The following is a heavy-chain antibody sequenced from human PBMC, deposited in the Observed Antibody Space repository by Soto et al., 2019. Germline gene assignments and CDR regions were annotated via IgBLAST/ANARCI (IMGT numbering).Heavy chain of an antibody. D-gene: IGHD3-10*01. CDR2: ISGSGGST. Sequence: GGSLRLSCAASGFTFSSYAMSWVRQAPGKGLEWVSAISGSGGSTYYADSVKGRFTISRDNSKNTLYLQMNSLRAADTAVYYCARGGTSGSGVFNWFDPWGQGTLVTVSS. CDR3: ARGGTSGSGVFNWFDP. J-gene: IGHJ5*02. CDR1: GFTFSSYA. V-gene: IGHV3-23*01.